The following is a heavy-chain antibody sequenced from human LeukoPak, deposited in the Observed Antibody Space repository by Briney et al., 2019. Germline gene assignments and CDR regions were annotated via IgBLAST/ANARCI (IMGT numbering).Heavy chain of an antibody. D-gene: IGHD4-23*01. CDR1: GGSMSSYY. CDR2: VYTSGST. CDR3: ARGGRNSRVQFDY. J-gene: IGHJ4*02. V-gene: IGHV4-4*07. Sequence: SETLSLTCTVSGGSMSSYYWSWIRQPAGKGLEWIGRVYTSGSTDYNPSLKSRVTISTDQSKNQFSLNLRSVTAADTAVYFCARGGRNSRVQFDYWGQGTLVTVYS.